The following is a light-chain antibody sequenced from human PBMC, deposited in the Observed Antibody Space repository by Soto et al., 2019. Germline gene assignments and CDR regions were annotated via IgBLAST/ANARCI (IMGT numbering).Light chain of an antibody. CDR1: QSVSSN. J-gene: IGKJ5*01. V-gene: IGKV3-15*01. Sequence: EIVMTQSPATLSVSPGERATLSCRASQSVSSNLAWYQQKPGQAPRLLIYGASTRATGIPARFSGSGSGTEFTLTISSLQSEDFALYYCQQYGSSHTFGQGTRLEIK. CDR2: GAS. CDR3: QQYGSSHT.